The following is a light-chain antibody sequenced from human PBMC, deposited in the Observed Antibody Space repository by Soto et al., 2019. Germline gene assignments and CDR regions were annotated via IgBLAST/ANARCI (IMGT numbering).Light chain of an antibody. J-gene: IGKJ3*01. CDR1: QGIRNF. CDR2: AAS. CDR3: QKYSSVPV. Sequence: DIQMTQSPTSLSASVGDRVTITCQASQGIRNFVAWYQQKPGKAPKLLIYAASTLQSGVPSRYSGSGSGTDFTLTLNSLQPEDVATYSCQKYSSVPVFGPGTKV. V-gene: IGKV1-27*01.